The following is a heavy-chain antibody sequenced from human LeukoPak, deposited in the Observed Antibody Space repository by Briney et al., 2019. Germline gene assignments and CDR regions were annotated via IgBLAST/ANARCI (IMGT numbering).Heavy chain of an antibody. CDR2: ISSSGSTI. D-gene: IGHD5-12*01. Sequence: GGSLRLSCAASGFTFSSYEMNWVRQAPGKGLEWLPYISSSGSTIYYADSVKGRFTISRDNAKNTLYLQMNNLRAEDTAVYYCARDRGYAFDIWGQGTMVTVSS. CDR3: ARDRGYAFDI. CDR1: GFTFSSYE. J-gene: IGHJ3*02. V-gene: IGHV3-48*03.